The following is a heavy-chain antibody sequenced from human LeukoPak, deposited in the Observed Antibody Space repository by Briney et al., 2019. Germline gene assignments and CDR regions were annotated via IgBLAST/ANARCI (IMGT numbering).Heavy chain of an antibody. CDR1: GFTFSSYS. J-gene: IGHJ3*02. V-gene: IGHV3-48*01. CDR3: ARAPTTHDAFDI. Sequence: GGSLRLSCAASGFTFSSYSMNWVRQAPGKGLEWVSYISSSSSTIYYADSVKGRFTISGDNAKNSLYLQMNSLRAEDTAVYYCARAPTTHDAFDIWGQGTMVTVSS. CDR2: ISSSSSTI. D-gene: IGHD4-17*01.